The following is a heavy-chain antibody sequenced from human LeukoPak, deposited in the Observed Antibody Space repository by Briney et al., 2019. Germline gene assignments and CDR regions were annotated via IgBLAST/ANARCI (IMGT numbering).Heavy chain of an antibody. CDR2: FDPEDGET. Sequence: ASVKVSCKVSGYTLTELSIHWVRQAPGKGLEWMGGFDPEDGETIYAQKFQGRVTMTEDTSTDTAYMELSSLRSEDTAVYYCATDLSGSQTYDYWGQGTLVTVSS. J-gene: IGHJ4*02. V-gene: IGHV1-24*01. CDR1: GYTLTELS. D-gene: IGHD1-26*01. CDR3: ATDLSGSQTYDY.